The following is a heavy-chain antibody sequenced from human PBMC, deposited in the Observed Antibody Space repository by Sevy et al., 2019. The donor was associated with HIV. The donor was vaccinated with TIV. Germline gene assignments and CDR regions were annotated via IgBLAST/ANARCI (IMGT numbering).Heavy chain of an antibody. CDR2: INSDGSST. Sequence: GGSLRLSCAASGFTFSSYWMHWVRQAPGKGLVWVSRINSDGSSTSYADSVKGRFTISRDNAKNTLYLQMNSLRAEDTAVYYCARVTPYYYYGMDVWGQGTTVTVSS. J-gene: IGHJ6*02. V-gene: IGHV3-74*01. CDR3: ARVTPYYYYGMDV. CDR1: GFTFSSYW.